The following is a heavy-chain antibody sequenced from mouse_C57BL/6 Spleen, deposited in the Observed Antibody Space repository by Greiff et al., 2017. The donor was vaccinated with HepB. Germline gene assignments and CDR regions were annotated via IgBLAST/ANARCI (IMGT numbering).Heavy chain of an antibody. CDR3: ARLDGMDY. D-gene: IGHD2-3*01. CDR2: INPNNGGT. CDR1: GYTFTDYY. J-gene: IGHJ4*01. V-gene: IGHV1-26*01. Sequence: VQLQQSGPELVKPGASVKISCKASGYTFTDYYMNWVKQSHGKSLEWIGDINPNNGGTSYNQKFKGKATLTVDKSSSTAYMELRSLTSEDSAVYYCARLDGMDYWGQGTSVTVSS.